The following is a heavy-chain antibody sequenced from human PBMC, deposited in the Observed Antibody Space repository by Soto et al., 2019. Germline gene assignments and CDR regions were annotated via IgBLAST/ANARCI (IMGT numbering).Heavy chain of an antibody. J-gene: IGHJ6*02. V-gene: IGHV4-34*01. Sequence: SETLSLTCAVYGGSFSGYYWSWIRQPPGKGLEWIGEINHSGSTNYNPSLKSRVTISVDTSKNQFSLKLSSVTAADTAVYYCARVKKITPVPLYSGSSRGRYYLMDVRTRGTTVTVSS. CDR3: ARVKKITPVPLYSGSSRGRYYLMDV. D-gene: IGHD1-26*01. CDR1: GGSFSGYY. CDR2: INHSGST.